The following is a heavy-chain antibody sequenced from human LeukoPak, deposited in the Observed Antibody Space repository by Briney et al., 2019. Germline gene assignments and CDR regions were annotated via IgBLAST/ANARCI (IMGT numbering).Heavy chain of an antibody. Sequence: GGSLRLSCAASGFTFSTYAMSWVRQAPGKGLEWVSAISGSGDSTYYADSVKGRFTISRDNSKNTLYLQINSLRAEDTALYYCAKETIVVVPAALGRSYGMDVWGQGTTVTVSS. CDR2: ISGSGDST. D-gene: IGHD2-2*01. J-gene: IGHJ6*02. V-gene: IGHV3-23*01. CDR1: GFTFSTYA. CDR3: AKETIVVVPAALGRSYGMDV.